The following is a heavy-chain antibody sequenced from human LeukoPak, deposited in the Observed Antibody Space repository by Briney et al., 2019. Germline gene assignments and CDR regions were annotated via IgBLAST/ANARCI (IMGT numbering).Heavy chain of an antibody. J-gene: IGHJ4*02. CDR1: GFTFRAYA. CDR3: ARAMVRGVIPY. V-gene: IGHV3-30*04. Sequence: PGGSLRLSCAASGFTFRAYAMHWVRQAPGKGLEWLAVISNDGTIQYYADSVKGRFTISRDNSRNIMNLQTDSLRPEDTAPYYCARAMVRGVIPYWGQGTLVTVSS. D-gene: IGHD3-10*01. CDR2: ISNDGTIQ.